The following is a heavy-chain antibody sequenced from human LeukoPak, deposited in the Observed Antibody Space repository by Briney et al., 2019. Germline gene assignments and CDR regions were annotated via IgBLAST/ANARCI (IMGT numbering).Heavy chain of an antibody. D-gene: IGHD3-22*01. CDR2: IYYSGNT. CDR1: GDSISSYNYF. CDR3: ARASSGYYWDFDY. Sequence: PSETLSLTCTVSGDSISSYNYFWGWLRQPPGRGLDWIGSIYYSGNTYYNPSLKSRVTISADTSKNQFSLKVTSVTAADTAVYFCARASSGYYWDFDYWGQGTLVTVSS. J-gene: IGHJ4*02. V-gene: IGHV4-39*01.